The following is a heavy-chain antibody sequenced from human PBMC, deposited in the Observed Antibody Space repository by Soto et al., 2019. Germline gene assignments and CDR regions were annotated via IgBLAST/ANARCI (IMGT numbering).Heavy chain of an antibody. V-gene: IGHV4-30-2*01. Sequence: SETLSLTCAVSGGSISSGGYSWSWIRQPPGKGLEWIGYIYHSGSTYYNPSLKSRVTISVDRSKNQFSLKLSSVTAADTAVYYCARAGPLYTYYFDYWGQGTLVTVSS. J-gene: IGHJ4*02. CDR3: ARAGPLYTYYFDY. CDR1: GGSISSGGYS. D-gene: IGHD2-2*02. CDR2: IYHSGST.